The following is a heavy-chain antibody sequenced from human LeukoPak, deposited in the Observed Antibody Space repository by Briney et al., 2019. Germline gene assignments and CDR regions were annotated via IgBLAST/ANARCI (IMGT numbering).Heavy chain of an antibody. CDR3: AHIFLEWSHNHDAFDI. Sequence: GGSLRLSCAASGFTFSSYGMHWVRQAPGKGLEWVAFIRYDGSNKYYADSVKGRFTISRDNSKNTLYLQMSSLRAEDTAVYYCAHIFLEWSHNHDAFDIWGQGTMVTVSS. V-gene: IGHV3-30*02. CDR2: IRYDGSNK. CDR1: GFTFSSYG. D-gene: IGHD3-3*01. J-gene: IGHJ3*02.